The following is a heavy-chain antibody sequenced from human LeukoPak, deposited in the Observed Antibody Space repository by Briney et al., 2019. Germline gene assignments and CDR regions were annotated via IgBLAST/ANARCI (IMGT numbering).Heavy chain of an antibody. Sequence: GGSLRLSCAASGFSFRGYGMHWVRQAPGKGLEYVSAISADGGTTYYSDSVKDRFIISRDNSKNTLYLQMGSLRNEDMAVYYCARGRGGPPFDYWGQGALVTVSS. J-gene: IGHJ4*02. CDR3: ARGRGGPPFDY. CDR1: GFSFRGYG. CDR2: ISADGGTT. V-gene: IGHV3-64*02.